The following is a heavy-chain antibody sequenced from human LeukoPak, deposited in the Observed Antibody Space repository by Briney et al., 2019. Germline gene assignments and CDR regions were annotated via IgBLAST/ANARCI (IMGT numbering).Heavy chain of an antibody. CDR1: GFTFSDYW. Sequence: GGSLRLSCVASGFTFSDYWMSWVRQAPGKGLEWVADIKKDGSEKEYVDSVKGRFTISRDNAKNSLYLQMDSLRAEDTAVYYCATYTNWVAGDVWGQGTSVSV. J-gene: IGHJ6*02. CDR2: IKKDGSEK. D-gene: IGHD7-27*01. CDR3: ATYTNWVAGDV. V-gene: IGHV3-7*01.